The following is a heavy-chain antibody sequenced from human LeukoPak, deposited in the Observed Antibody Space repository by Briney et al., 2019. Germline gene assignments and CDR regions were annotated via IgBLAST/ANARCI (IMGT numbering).Heavy chain of an antibody. D-gene: IGHD2-21*01. CDR2: INPNSGGT. CDR1: GYTFTGYY. CDR3: ARAGDALIPLFYYYYMDV. J-gene: IGHJ6*03. V-gene: IGHV1-2*02. Sequence: ASVKVSCKASGYTFTGYYMHWVRQAPGQGLEWMGWINPNSGGTNYAQKFQGRVTMTRDTSISTAYMELSRLRSDDTGVYYCARAGDALIPLFYYYYMDVWGKGTTVTVSS.